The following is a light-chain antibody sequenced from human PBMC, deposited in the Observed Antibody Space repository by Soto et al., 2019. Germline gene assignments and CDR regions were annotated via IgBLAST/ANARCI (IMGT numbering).Light chain of an antibody. V-gene: IGKV2-24*01. Sequence: DIVMTQTPLSSHVTPGQPASISCKSSQSLVHGDGNTYLSWLHQRPGQPPRLLIYKISQRFSGVPDRVSGSGAGTDFTLKIRGVEPEDVGIYYCMQATQFPGTFGQGTRLEIK. CDR3: MQATQFPGT. CDR2: KIS. J-gene: IGKJ2*01. CDR1: QSLVHGDGNTY.